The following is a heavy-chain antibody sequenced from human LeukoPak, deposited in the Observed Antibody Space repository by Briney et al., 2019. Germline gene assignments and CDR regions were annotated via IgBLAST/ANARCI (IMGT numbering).Heavy chain of an antibody. V-gene: IGHV4-59*12. CDR2: IYYSGST. CDR3: ARVGYDSYGMDV. D-gene: IGHD5-12*01. CDR1: GGSISSYY. J-gene: IGHJ6*02. Sequence: SETLSLTCTVSGGSISSYYWSWIRQPPGRGLEWIGYIYYSGSTYYNPSLKSRVTISVDTSKNQFSLKLSSVTAADTAVYYCARVGYDSYGMDVWGQGTTVTVSS.